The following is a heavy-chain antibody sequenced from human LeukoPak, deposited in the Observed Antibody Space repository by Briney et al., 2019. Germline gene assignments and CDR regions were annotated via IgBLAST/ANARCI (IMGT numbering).Heavy chain of an antibody. D-gene: IGHD2-15*01. J-gene: IGHJ6*02. CDR3: AGASVVPYYYYGMDV. Sequence: GGSLRLSCAASGFNVTTNYMSWVRQVPGKGLEWVSVFSSGGYTGYADSVKGRFTVSRDSSKNTMYLQMNSLRAEDTAVYYCAGASVVPYYYYGMDVWGQGTTVTVSS. CDR2: FSSGGYT. CDR1: GFNVTTNY. V-gene: IGHV3-53*01.